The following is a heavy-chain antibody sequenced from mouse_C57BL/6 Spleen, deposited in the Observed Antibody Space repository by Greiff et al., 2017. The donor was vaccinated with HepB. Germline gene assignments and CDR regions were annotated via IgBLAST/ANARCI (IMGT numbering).Heavy chain of an antibody. CDR1: GYTFTSYW. J-gene: IGHJ4*01. V-gene: IGHV1-72*01. CDR3: ARHPTVVATKAMDY. D-gene: IGHD1-1*01. Sequence: QVQLKESGAELVKPGASVKLSCKASGYTFTSYWMHWVKQRPGRGLEWIGRIDPNSGGTKYNEKFKSKATLTVDKPSSTAYMQLSSLTSEDSAVYYCARHPTVVATKAMDYWGQGTSVTVSS. CDR2: IDPNSGGT.